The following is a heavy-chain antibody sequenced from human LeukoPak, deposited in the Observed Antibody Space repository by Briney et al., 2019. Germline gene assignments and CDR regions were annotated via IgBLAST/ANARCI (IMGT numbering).Heavy chain of an antibody. CDR3: ARRSGGWYDFDY. D-gene: IGHD6-19*01. Sequence: GASVKVSCKASGSTFPTYDINWVRQAPGQGLEWMGRIIPILGIANYAQKSQGRVTITADKSTSTAYMELRSLRSDDTAVYYCARRSGGWYDFDYWGQGTLVTVSS. CDR1: GSTFPTYD. J-gene: IGHJ4*02. CDR2: IIPILGIA. V-gene: IGHV1-69*04.